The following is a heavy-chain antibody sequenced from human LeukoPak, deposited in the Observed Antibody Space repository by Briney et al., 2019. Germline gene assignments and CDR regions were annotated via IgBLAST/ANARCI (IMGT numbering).Heavy chain of an antibody. CDR2: ISSSSSTI. D-gene: IGHD3-16*02. CDR1: GFTFSSYS. J-gene: IGHJ4*02. CDR3: ARALTYDYVWGSYRYTGFDY. V-gene: IGHV3-48*01. Sequence: GGSLRLSCAASGFTFSSYSMNWVRQAPGKGLEWVSYISSSSSTIYYADSVKGRFTISRDNAKNSLYLQMNSLRAEDTAVYYCARALTYDYVWGSYRYTGFDYWGQGTLVTVSS.